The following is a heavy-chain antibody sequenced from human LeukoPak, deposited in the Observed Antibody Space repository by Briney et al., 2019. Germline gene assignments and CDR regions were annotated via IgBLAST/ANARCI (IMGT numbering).Heavy chain of an antibody. D-gene: IGHD2-15*01. CDR1: GFTFSSYS. CDR2: ISSSSSYI. J-gene: IGHJ4*02. V-gene: IGHV3-21*01. CDR3: ARAPGVVVVAATQGDY. Sequence: GGSLRLSCAASGFTFSSYSMNWVRQAPGKGLEWVSSISSSSSYIYYADSVKGRFTISRDNAKNSLYLQMNSLRAEDTAVYYCARAPGVVVVAATQGDYLGQGTLVTVSS.